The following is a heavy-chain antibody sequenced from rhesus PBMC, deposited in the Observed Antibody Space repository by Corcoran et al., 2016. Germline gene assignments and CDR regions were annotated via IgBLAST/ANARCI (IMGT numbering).Heavy chain of an antibody. CDR3: AIGVAAAGTGVGY. V-gene: IGHV4-93*01. J-gene: IGHJ4*01. D-gene: IGHD6-31*01. CDR2: IQASAGST. Sequence: QVQLQESGPAVVKPSATLSLTCAVSGASITSSNGWSWIRQSPGKGLERIGGIQASAGSTEYNPSLKSRVAISRDTSKNQFSLSLGSVTAADTAVYYCAIGVAAAGTGVGYWGQGVLVTVSS. CDR1: GASITSSNG.